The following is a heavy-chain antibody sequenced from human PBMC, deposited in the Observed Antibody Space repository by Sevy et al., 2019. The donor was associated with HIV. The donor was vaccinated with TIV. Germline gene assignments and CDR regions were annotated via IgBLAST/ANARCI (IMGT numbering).Heavy chain of an antibody. CDR2: ISGSGGST. CDR3: AKMSSSWYFRDV. Sequence: GGSLRLSCAASGFTFSSYAMSWVRQAPGKGLEWVSAISGSGGSTYYEDSVKGRFTISRDNSKNTLYLQMNSVRAEDTAVYDCAKMSSSWYFRDVWGQGTTVTVSS. CDR1: GFTFSSYA. V-gene: IGHV3-23*01. J-gene: IGHJ6*02. D-gene: IGHD6-13*01.